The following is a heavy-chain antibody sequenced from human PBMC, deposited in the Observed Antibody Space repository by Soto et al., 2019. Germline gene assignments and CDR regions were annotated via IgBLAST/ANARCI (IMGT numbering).Heavy chain of an antibody. CDR3: AVNDGTAMAYDFED. CDR2: VIPMFGTT. D-gene: IGHD3-10*01. Sequence: QVQLVQSGAEVKKPGSSVKVSCKASGGTFTSYVISWVRQAPGQGPEWMGGVIPMFGTTDYAQRFQGRVTITADESTNTAYMELNSLRSEDTAFYYCAVNDGTAMAYDFEDWGQGTLVTVST. J-gene: IGHJ4*02. V-gene: IGHV1-69*01. CDR1: GGTFTSYV.